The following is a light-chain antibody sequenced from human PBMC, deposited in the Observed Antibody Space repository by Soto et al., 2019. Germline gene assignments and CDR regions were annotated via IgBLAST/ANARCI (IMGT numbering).Light chain of an antibody. CDR1: SSDVGRYKL. V-gene: IGLV2-14*03. Sequence: QSALTQPASVSGSPGQSITISRTGTSSDVGRYKLVSWYQQHPGKAPKLMIYDVTNRPSGVSNRFSGSKSGNTASLTISGLQADDEADYYCSSYTTSSTLIFGGGTKLTVL. J-gene: IGLJ2*01. CDR3: SSYTTSSTLI. CDR2: DVT.